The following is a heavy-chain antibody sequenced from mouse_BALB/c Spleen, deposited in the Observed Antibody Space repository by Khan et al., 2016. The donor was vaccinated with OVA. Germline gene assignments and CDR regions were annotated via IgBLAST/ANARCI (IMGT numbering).Heavy chain of an antibody. CDR3: AMGRTY. Sequence: VPLQQSGPGLVKPSQSLSLTCTVTGYSITSDYAWNWIRQFPGNKLEWMGYISYSGRTSYNPSLKSRISVTRDTSQNQLFLQLNSVTTENTATYYCAMGRTYWGQGTLVTVSA. V-gene: IGHV3-2*02. D-gene: IGHD4-1*01. CDR1: GYSITSDYA. CDR2: ISYSGRT. J-gene: IGHJ3*01.